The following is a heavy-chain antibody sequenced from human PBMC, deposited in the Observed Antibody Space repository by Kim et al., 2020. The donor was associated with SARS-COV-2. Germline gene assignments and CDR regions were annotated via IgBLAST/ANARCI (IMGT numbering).Heavy chain of an antibody. J-gene: IGHJ3*02. V-gene: IGHV3-21*01. CDR3: ARSDGGYPRGADAFDI. D-gene: IGHD5-12*01. CDR2: ISSNSRSM. CDR1: GCTFSSHS. Sequence: GGSLRLSCAASGCTFSSHSMNWVRQAPGKGLEWVSSISSNSRSMYYADSVKGRCTISRDNAKNSLYLQMNSLRDEDKAVYYCARSDGGYPRGADAFDIWGQGTMVTVSS.